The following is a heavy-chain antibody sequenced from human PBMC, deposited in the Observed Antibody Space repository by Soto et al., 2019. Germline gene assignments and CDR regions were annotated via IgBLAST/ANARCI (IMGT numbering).Heavy chain of an antibody. Sequence: QVQLQESGPGLVKPSQTLSLTCTVSGGSIRGGDYYWSGIRQHPGKGLEWIGYIFYSGNSFYNPSLKSGVTISVDTSKNQFSLQLSSVTAVDTAIYYCARLSSLYYNSDYGGYYFDYWGQGTLVSVSS. CDR1: GGSIRGGDYY. D-gene: IGHD3-10*01. V-gene: IGHV4-31*03. CDR3: ARLSSLYYNSDYGGYYFDY. J-gene: IGHJ4*02. CDR2: IFYSGNS.